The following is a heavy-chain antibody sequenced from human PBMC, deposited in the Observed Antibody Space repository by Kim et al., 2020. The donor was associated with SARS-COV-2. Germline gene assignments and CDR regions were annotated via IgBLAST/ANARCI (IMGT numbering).Heavy chain of an antibody. Sequence: ASVKVSCKASGYTFTSYAMNWVRQAPGQGLEWMGWINTNTGNPTYAQGFTGRFVFSLDTSVSTAYLQISSLKAEDTAVYYCPRDGPSGSYPNYYFDYWGQGTLVTVSS. J-gene: IGHJ4*02. CDR2: INTNTGNP. CDR3: PRDGPSGSYPNYYFDY. V-gene: IGHV7-4-1*02. D-gene: IGHD1-26*01. CDR1: GYTFTSYA.